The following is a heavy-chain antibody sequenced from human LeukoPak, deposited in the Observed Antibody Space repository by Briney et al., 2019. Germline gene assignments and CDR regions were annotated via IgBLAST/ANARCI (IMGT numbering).Heavy chain of an antibody. CDR1: GFTFSSYW. D-gene: IGHD2-2*01. Sequence: GGSLRLSCAASGFTFSSYWMSWVRQAPGKGLEWVANMKQDGSEKYYVDSVKGRFTISRDNAKNSLYLQMNSPRAEDTAVYYCARVGYCSSTSCSEFDYWGQGTLVTVSS. V-gene: IGHV3-7*01. CDR2: MKQDGSEK. J-gene: IGHJ4*02. CDR3: ARVGYCSSTSCSEFDY.